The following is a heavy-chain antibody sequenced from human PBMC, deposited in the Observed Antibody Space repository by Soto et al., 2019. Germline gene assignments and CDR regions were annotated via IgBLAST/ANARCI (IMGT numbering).Heavy chain of an antibody. CDR1: GFTFDDYG. V-gene: IGHV3-20*04. CDR3: ARHRKEYYYDSSGYYYYNWFDP. D-gene: IGHD3-22*01. J-gene: IGHJ5*02. Sequence: GGSLRLSCAASGFTFDDYGMSWVRQAPGKGLEWVSGINWNGGSTGYADSVKGRFTISRDNAKNSLYLQMNSLRAEDTALYYCARHRKEYYYDSSGYYYYNWFDPWGQGTLVTVSS. CDR2: INWNGGST.